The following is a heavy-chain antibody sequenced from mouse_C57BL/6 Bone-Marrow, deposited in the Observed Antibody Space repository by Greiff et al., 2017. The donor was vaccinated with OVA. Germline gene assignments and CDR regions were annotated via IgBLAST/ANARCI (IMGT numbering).Heavy chain of an antibody. D-gene: IGHD2-3*01. CDR1: GYAFTNYL. V-gene: IGHV1-54*01. CDR2: INPGSGGT. J-gene: IGHJ2*01. Sequence: QVQLQQSGAELVRPVTSVKVSCKASGYAFTNYLIEWVKQRPGQGLEWIGVINPGSGGTNYNEKFKGKATLTADKSSSTAYMQLSSLTSEDSAVYFCARGGGYYYWGQGTTLTVSS. CDR3: ARGGGYYY.